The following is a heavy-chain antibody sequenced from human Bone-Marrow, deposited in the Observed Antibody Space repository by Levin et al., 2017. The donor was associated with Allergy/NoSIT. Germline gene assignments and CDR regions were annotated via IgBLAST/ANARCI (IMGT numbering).Heavy chain of an antibody. D-gene: IGHD2-15*01. CDR1: GGSLRSDDHS. Sequence: SETLSLTCAVSGGSLRSDDHSWSWIRQPPGKGLEWIGYIYDSGNVHYNPSLKTRVTISVDTSKRQFSLRLRSVTAADTAVYYCVRAVPATRYFASWGQGTLVSVSS. J-gene: IGHJ4*02. CDR2: IYDSGNV. CDR3: VRAVPATRYFAS. V-gene: IGHV4-30-2*01.